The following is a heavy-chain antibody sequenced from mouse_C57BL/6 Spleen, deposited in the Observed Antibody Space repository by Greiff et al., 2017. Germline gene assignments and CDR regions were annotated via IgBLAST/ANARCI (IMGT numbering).Heavy chain of an antibody. Sequence: EVKLQESGPGLVKPSQSLSLTCSVTGYSITSGYYWNWIRQFPGNKLEWMGYISYDGSNNYNPSLKNRISFTRDTSKNQFFLKLKSVTTKDTATYYCARGDDGYYGYAMDYWGQGTSVTVSS. CDR2: ISYDGSN. V-gene: IGHV3-6*01. D-gene: IGHD2-3*01. CDR1: GYSITSGYY. CDR3: ARGDDGYYGYAMDY. J-gene: IGHJ4*01.